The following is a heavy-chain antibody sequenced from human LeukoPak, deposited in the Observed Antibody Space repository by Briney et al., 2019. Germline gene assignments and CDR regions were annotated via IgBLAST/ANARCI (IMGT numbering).Heavy chain of an antibody. CDR1: GITFSTYV. CDR2: ISGSGGST. J-gene: IGHJ4*02. V-gene: IGHV3-23*01. D-gene: IGHD6-19*01. Sequence: PGGSLRLSCAASGITFSTYVMSWVRQAPGKGLEWVSGISGSGGSTDYADSVKGRFTISRDNSKNTLYLQMNGLRAEDTAVYYCGKDHLPGIVVADRDYWGLGTLVTVSS. CDR3: GKDHLPGIVVADRDY.